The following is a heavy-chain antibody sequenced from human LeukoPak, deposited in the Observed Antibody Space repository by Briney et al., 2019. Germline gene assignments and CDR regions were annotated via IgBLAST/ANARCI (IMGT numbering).Heavy chain of an antibody. CDR3: ARVAKERVGGVYDFDY. J-gene: IGHJ4*02. Sequence: RAGGSLRLSCAASGFTFSDYDVHWVRQATGKGREWVSAIGTAGDTYYTGSVKGRFTISRENAKNSLYLQMNSLRAGDTAVYYCARVAKERVGGVYDFDYWGQGTLVTVSS. CDR2: IGTAGDT. V-gene: IGHV3-13*01. D-gene: IGHD1-1*01. CDR1: GFTFSDYD.